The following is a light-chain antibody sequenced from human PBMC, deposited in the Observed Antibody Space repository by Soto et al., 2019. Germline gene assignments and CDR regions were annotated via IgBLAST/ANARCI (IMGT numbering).Light chain of an antibody. CDR1: QTVSSY. CDR3: QQHGQWPIT. Sequence: EIVSTQSPATLPLSAWERATLSFMASQTVSSYLLWYQQKPGQAPRLLIYDASNRATGVPARFTGSGSETDFTLTISSLQPEDFATYYCQQHGQWPITFGQGTRLEIK. V-gene: IGKV3-11*01. CDR2: DAS. J-gene: IGKJ5*01.